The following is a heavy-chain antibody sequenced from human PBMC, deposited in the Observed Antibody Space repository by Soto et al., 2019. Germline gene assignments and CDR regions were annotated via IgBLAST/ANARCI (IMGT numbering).Heavy chain of an antibody. D-gene: IGHD3-22*01. CDR3: ARAPRNYYDSSGYGPDY. CDR2: ISAYNGNT. J-gene: IGHJ4*02. CDR1: GYTFTSYG. Sequence: ASVKVSCKASGYTFTSYGISWVRQAPGQGLEWMGWISAYNGNTNYAQKLQGRVTMTTDTSTSTAYMELRSLRSDDTAVYYCARAPRNYYDSSGYGPDYWGQGTLVTVSS. V-gene: IGHV1-18*01.